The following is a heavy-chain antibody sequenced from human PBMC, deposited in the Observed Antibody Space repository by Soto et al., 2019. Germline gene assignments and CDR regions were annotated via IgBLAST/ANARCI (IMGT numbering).Heavy chain of an antibody. D-gene: IGHD3-9*01. CDR1: GGSISSGGYY. J-gene: IGHJ4*02. Sequence: SETLSLTCTVSGGSISSGGYYWSWIRQRPGKGLEWIGYIYYSGSTYYNPSLKSRVTISVDTSKNQFSLKLSSVTAADTAVYYCARTPDILTGYHNYYFDYWGQGTLVTVSS. V-gene: IGHV4-31*03. CDR2: IYYSGST. CDR3: ARTPDILTGYHNYYFDY.